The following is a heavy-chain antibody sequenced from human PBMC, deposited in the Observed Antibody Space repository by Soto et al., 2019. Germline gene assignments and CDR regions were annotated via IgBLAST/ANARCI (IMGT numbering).Heavy chain of an antibody. J-gene: IGHJ4*02. CDR2: ISGSSKTI. Sequence: DVQLVESGGGLVQPGGSLRLSCEASGFTFSDYSMNWVRQAPGKGLEWVSYISGSSKTIYYADSVKGRFTISRDNAYNSLFGKMNSLGAADTAVYYCSGGGGRYSGYVRLDYWGQGTLVTVSS. CDR1: GFTFSDYS. D-gene: IGHD5-12*01. V-gene: IGHV3-48*01. CDR3: SGGGGRYSGYVRLDY.